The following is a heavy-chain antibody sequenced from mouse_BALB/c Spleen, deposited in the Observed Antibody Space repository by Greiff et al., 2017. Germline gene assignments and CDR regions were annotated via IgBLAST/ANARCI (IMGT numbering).Heavy chain of an antibody. V-gene: IGHV2-9*02. CDR2: IWAGGST. Sequence: VKLVESGPGLVAPSQSLSITCTVSGFSLTSYGVHWVRQPPGKGLEWLGVIWAGGSTNYNSALMSRLSISKDNSKSQVFLKMNSLQTDDTDMYSCARQGGKYVGFAYWGQGTLVTVSA. D-gene: IGHD2-1*01. CDR1: GFSLTSYG. CDR3: ARQGGKYVGFAY. J-gene: IGHJ3*01.